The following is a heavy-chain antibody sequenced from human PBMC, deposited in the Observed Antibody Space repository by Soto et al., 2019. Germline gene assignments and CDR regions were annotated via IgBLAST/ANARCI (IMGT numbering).Heavy chain of an antibody. CDR2: ISNSGDVT. V-gene: IGHV3-23*01. Sequence: EVQLLDSGGGLVQPGGSLRLSCAASGFMFSSYAMSWVRQAPGKGLEWVSTISNSGDVTYYADSVKARFTISRDNSKNTLYLQMNSLGADDTAVYYCAKAPNWNYESGYFDYWGQGTLVTVSS. J-gene: IGHJ4*02. CDR1: GFMFSSYA. CDR3: AKAPNWNYESGYFDY. D-gene: IGHD1-7*01.